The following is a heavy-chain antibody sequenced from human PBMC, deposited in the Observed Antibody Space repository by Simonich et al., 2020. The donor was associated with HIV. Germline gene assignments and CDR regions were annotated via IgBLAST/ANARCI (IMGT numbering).Heavy chain of an antibody. CDR1: GGSFSGYY. D-gene: IGHD3-10*01. CDR2: INHRGST. Sequence: QVQLPQWGAGLLKPSETLSLTCAVYGGSFSGYYWIWIRQAPGKGLEWIGEINHRGSTTYNPSLKSRVTISLETSKKQFTLKLSSVTAADTAVYYCARESTLRSYYYGSGSGLGYWGQGTLVTVSS. CDR3: ARESTLRSYYYGSGSGLGY. V-gene: IGHV4-34*01. J-gene: IGHJ4*02.